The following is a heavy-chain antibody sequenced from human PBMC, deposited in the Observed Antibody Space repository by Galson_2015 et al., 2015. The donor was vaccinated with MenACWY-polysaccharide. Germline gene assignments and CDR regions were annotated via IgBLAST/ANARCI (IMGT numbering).Heavy chain of an antibody. D-gene: IGHD2-15*01. CDR3: AKANSGGICTSGWACWFDP. CDR1: VFTFTNYA. Sequence: SLRLSCAASVFTFTNYAMNWVRQAPGKGLEWVSSIGGSGTTYYADSVKGRFTISRDNSKIMVYLQMNSLRAEDTAIYYCAKANSGGICTSGWACWFDPWGQGSLVIVSS. J-gene: IGHJ5*02. V-gene: IGHV3-23*01. CDR2: IGGSGTT.